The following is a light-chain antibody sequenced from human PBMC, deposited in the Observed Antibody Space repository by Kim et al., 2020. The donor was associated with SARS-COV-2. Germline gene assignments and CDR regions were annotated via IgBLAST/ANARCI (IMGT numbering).Light chain of an antibody. Sequence: GQGVTVSCAGSTSNIGSNSVNWYQQLPGTAPKLLIYTTNQRPSGVPDRFSGSKSGTSASLAISGLQSEDEAEYYCAAWDDSLNGVVFGGGTQLTVL. J-gene: IGLJ2*01. V-gene: IGLV1-44*01. CDR1: TSNIGSNS. CDR2: TTN. CDR3: AAWDDSLNGVV.